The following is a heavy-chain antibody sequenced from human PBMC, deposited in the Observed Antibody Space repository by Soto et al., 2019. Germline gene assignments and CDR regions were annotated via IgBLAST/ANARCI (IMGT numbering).Heavy chain of an antibody. D-gene: IGHD2-2*02. CDR2: ISDSGDLT. CDR3: AREYTAWPLAYGLDV. V-gene: IGHV3-23*01. CDR1: EFTFSTYA. J-gene: IGHJ6*02. Sequence: PVGSLRLSCAASEFTFSTYAMTWVRQAPGRGLQWVATISDSGDLTYYADSVKGRFTISRDNAKNSVSLQMNSLRAEDTAVYYCAREYTAWPLAYGLDVWGQGTTVTVSS.